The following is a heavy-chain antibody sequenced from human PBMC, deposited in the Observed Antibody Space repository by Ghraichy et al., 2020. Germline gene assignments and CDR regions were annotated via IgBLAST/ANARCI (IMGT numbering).Heavy chain of an antibody. CDR1: GFTFSSYA. V-gene: IGHV3-23*01. Sequence: GESLNISCEASGFTFSSYAMAWVRQAPGKGLEWVSGIGGIATNTDYPDAVKGRFTISRDNSKNTVFLQMNSLRAEDTAVYYCANAWQWPSIGGMEVWGQGTTVTVSS. J-gene: IGHJ6*02. CDR3: ANAWQWPSIGGMEV. D-gene: IGHD6-19*01. CDR2: IGGIATNT.